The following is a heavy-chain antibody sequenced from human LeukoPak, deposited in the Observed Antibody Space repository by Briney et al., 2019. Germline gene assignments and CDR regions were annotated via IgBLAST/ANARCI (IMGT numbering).Heavy chain of an antibody. CDR3: ARDPRPRYCSSTSCWGYWYFDL. D-gene: IGHD2-2*01. CDR2: IYYSGST. CDR1: GGSISSGDYY. Sequence: SETLSPTCTVSGGSISSGDYYWSWIRQPPGKGLEWIGYIYYSGSTYYNPSLKSRVTISVDTSKNQFSLKLSSVTAADTAVYYCARDPRPRYCSSTSCWGYWYFDLWGRGTLVSVSS. J-gene: IGHJ2*01. V-gene: IGHV4-30-4*01.